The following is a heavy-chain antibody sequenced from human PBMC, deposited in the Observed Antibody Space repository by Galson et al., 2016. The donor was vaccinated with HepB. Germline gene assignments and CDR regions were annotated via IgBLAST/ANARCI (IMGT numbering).Heavy chain of an antibody. D-gene: IGHD3-9*01. J-gene: IGHJ4*02. Sequence: ETLSLTCTVSGGSITTYYWSWIRQPPGKGLEWIGYFYYSGSTNYNPSLKSRVTISVDTSKNQFSLSLGSLTAAHTAVYYCAREVILTGLFDFWGQGTLVTVSS. CDR2: FYYSGST. CDR1: GGSITTYY. CDR3: AREVILTGLFDF. V-gene: IGHV4-59*12.